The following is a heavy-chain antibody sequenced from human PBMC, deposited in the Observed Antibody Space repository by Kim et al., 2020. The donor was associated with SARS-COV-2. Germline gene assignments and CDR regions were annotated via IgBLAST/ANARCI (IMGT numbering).Heavy chain of an antibody. J-gene: IGHJ4*02. CDR2: ILAANGDT. CDR1: GNSFTSRG. V-gene: IGHV1-3*01. Sequence: ASVKVSCKTSGNSFTSRGIHWVRQVPGQGLEWMGWILAANGDTRYAQKFLDRVTITRDTSASTVYMDLSGLKSEDTAVYFCASWAGAVSAGSRSGGWSGPFDDWGQGTLVSVSS. CDR3: ASWAGAVSAGSRSGGWSGPFDD. D-gene: IGHD6-19*01.